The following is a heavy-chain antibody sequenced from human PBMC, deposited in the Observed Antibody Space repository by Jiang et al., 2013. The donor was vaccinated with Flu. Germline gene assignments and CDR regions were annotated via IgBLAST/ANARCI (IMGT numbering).Heavy chain of an antibody. CDR2: INTNTGNP. J-gene: IGHJ3*02. CDR1: GYTFTSYA. Sequence: KKPGASVKVSCKASGYTFTSYAMNWVRQAPGQGLEWMGWINTNTGNPTYAQGFTGRFVFSLDTSVSTAYLQICSLKAEDTAAHYYDSSGYYEDAFDIWGQGTMVTVSS. CDR3: DSSGYYEDAFDI. V-gene: IGHV7-4-1*01. D-gene: IGHD3-22*01.